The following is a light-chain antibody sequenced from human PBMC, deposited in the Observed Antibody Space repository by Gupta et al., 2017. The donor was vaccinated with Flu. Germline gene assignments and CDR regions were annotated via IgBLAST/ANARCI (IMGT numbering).Light chain of an antibody. V-gene: IGKV1-5*03. CDR2: KAS. Sequence: DYQMTQSPSTLSASVGDRVTITCRASQTIKTWLAWFQRKPGEAPKLLIYKASTLETGVPSRFSGSGSGTEFTLTSSSLQPDDFATYYCQQDYGPWTFGQGTKVEIK. CDR1: QTIKTW. CDR3: QQDYGPWT. J-gene: IGKJ1*01.